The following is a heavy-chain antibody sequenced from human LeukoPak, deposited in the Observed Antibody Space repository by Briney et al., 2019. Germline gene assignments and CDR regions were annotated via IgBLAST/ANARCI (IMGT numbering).Heavy chain of an antibody. J-gene: IGHJ4*02. CDR3: ARDFGDYVWGRYRPNSSDY. CDR2: ISYDETNK. Sequence: GGSLRLSCATSGFIFSSYAVHWVRQAPGKGLEWVAVISYDETNKYYADSVKGRFTISRDKSQNTVYLHMNSLRAEDTAMYYCARDFGDYVWGRYRPNSSDYWGQGALVTVSS. D-gene: IGHD3-16*02. V-gene: IGHV3-30-3*01. CDR1: GFIFSSYA.